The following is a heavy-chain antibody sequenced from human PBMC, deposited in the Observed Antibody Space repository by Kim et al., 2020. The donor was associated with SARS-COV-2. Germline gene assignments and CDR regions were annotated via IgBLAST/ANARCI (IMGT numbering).Heavy chain of an antibody. J-gene: IGHJ4*02. D-gene: IGHD4-4*01. Sequence: YYNPSSKSRVTISVDTSKNQFSLKLSSVTAADTAVYYCATEAYSNYVVDYWGQGTLVTVSS. CDR3: ATEAYSNYVVDY. V-gene: IGHV4-31*02.